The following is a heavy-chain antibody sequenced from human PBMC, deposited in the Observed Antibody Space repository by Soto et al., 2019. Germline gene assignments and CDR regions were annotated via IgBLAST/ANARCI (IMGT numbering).Heavy chain of an antibody. J-gene: IGHJ6*03. D-gene: IGHD4-17*01. CDR1: GFTFSNYA. CDR2: IWYDGSDK. Sequence: QMQLVESGGGVVQPGTSLRLSCAASGFTFSNYAMHWVRQAPGKGLEWVTIIWYDGSDKNYGDSVKGRFTISRYNSKNSLNLQMNSLRVEDTAVYYCARDSGGDYHNYYMGVWGKGTTVTVSS. CDR3: ARDSGGDYHNYYMGV. V-gene: IGHV3-33*01.